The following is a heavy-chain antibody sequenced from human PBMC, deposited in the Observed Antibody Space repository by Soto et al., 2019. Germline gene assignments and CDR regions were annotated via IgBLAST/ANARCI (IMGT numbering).Heavy chain of an antibody. J-gene: IGHJ4*02. CDR3: ASGVVVTAYFDY. D-gene: IGHD2-21*02. CDR1: GFTFSSYG. CDR2: IWYDGSNK. Sequence: QVQLVESGGGVAQPGRSLRLSCAASGFTFSSYGMHWVRQAPGKGLEWVAVIWYDGSNKYYADSVKGRFTISRDNSKNTLYLQMNSLRAEDTAVYYCASGVVVTAYFDYWGQGTLVTVSS. V-gene: IGHV3-33*01.